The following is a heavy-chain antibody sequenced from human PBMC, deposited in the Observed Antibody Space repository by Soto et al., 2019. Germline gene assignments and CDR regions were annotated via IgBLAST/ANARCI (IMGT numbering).Heavy chain of an antibody. Sequence: GGSLRLSCAASGFTFSSYWMHWVRQAPGKGLVWVSRLNGDGTYTDYADSVKGRFTISRDNAKNTLYLQMNSLRAEDTAVYYCASQTNTMVRGVIQGGNWFDPWGQGTLVTVSS. D-gene: IGHD3-10*01. V-gene: IGHV3-74*01. CDR2: LNGDGTYT. CDR1: GFTFSSYW. J-gene: IGHJ5*02. CDR3: ASQTNTMVRGVIQGGNWFDP.